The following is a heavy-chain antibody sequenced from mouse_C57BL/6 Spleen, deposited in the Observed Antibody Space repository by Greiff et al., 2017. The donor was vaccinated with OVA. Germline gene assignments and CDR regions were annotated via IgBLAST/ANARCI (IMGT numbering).Heavy chain of an antibody. V-gene: IGHV5-17*01. CDR2: ISSGSSTI. CDR3: ARGYDYAFAY. Sequence: EVMLVESGGGLVKPGGSLKLSCAASGFTFSDYGMHWVSQAPEKGLEWVAYISSGSSTIYYADTVKGRFTISRDNAKNTLFLQMTSLRSEDTAMYYCARGYDYAFAYWGQGTLVTVSA. J-gene: IGHJ3*01. CDR1: GFTFSDYG. D-gene: IGHD2-4*01.